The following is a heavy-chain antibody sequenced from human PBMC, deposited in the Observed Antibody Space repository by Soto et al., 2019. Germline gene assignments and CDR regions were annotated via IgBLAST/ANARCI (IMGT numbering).Heavy chain of an antibody. Sequence: ASVKVSCKASGYTFTSYGISWVRQAPGQGLEWMGWISAYNGNTNYAQKLQGRVTMTTDTSTSTAYMELRSLRSDDTAVYYCARYNGDYVPTNYYYYGMDVWGQGTTVTVYS. J-gene: IGHJ6*02. V-gene: IGHV1-18*01. CDR3: ARYNGDYVPTNYYYYGMDV. CDR2: ISAYNGNT. D-gene: IGHD4-17*01. CDR1: GYTFTSYG.